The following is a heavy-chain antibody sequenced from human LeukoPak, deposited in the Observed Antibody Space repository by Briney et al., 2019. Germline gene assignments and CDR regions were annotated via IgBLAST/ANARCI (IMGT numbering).Heavy chain of an antibody. J-gene: IGHJ4*02. V-gene: IGHV4-59*01. Sequence: SETLSLTCTVSGGSISSYYWSWIRQPPGKGLEWIGYIYYSGSTNYNPSLKSRVTISVDTSKNQFSLKLSSVTAADTAVYYCAINRDYGDYGGFDYWGQGTPITVSS. CDR3: AINRDYGDYGGFDY. CDR2: IYYSGST. CDR1: GGSISSYY. D-gene: IGHD4-17*01.